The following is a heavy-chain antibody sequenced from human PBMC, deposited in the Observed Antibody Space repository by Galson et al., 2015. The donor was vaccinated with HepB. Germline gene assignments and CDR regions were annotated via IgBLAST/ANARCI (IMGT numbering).Heavy chain of an antibody. Sequence: SLRLSCAASGFSFSRYGIHWVRQAPGKGLEWVAVIWYNGDNKYYGDSVKGRFTISRDNSKNTLYLQMNSLRAEDTAIYYCARDVGNRNAMGHYYYAMDVWGQGTTVTVSS. CDR2: IWYNGDNK. CDR1: GFSFSRYG. J-gene: IGHJ6*02. D-gene: IGHD1-20*01. CDR3: ARDVGNRNAMGHYYYAMDV. V-gene: IGHV3-33*01.